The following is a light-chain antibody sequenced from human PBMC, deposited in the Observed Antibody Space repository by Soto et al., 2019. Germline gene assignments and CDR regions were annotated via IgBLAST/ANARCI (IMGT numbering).Light chain of an antibody. CDR3: SSYTTRSTVV. J-gene: IGLJ2*01. CDR1: GSDVGGYDY. CDR2: EVT. Sequence: QSALTQPASVSGSPGQSITISCTGTGSDVGGYDYVSWYQQHPGTAPKLMIYEVTNRPSGVSDRFSGSKSGNTASLTISGLQAEDEADYYCSSYTTRSTVVFGGGTQLTVL. V-gene: IGLV2-14*01.